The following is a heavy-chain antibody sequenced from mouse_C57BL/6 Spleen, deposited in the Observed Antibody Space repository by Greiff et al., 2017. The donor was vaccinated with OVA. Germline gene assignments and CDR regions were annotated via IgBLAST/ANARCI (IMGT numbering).Heavy chain of an antibody. CDR3: ARYGNYNDYFDY. CDR2: INPNNGGT. V-gene: IGHV1-18*01. J-gene: IGHJ2*01. Sequence: DVQLVESGPELVKPGASVKIPCKASGYTFTDYNMDWVKQSHGKSLEWIGDINPNNGGTIYNQKFKGKATLTVDKSSSTAYMELRSLTSEDTAVYYCARYGNYNDYFDYWGQGTTLTVSS. D-gene: IGHD2-1*01. CDR1: GYTFTDYN.